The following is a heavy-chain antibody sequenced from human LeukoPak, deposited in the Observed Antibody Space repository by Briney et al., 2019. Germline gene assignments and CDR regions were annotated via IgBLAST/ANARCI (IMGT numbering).Heavy chain of an antibody. D-gene: IGHD2-2*01. CDR3: ARGGYCSSTSCYLPFDY. CDR1: GGTFSSYT. Sequence: ASVKVSCKASGGTFSSYTISWVRQAPGQGLEWMGRIIPILGTANYAQKFQGRVTITTDESTSTAYMELSSLRSEDTAVYYCARGGYCSSTSCYLPFDYWGQGTLVTVSS. J-gene: IGHJ4*02. V-gene: IGHV1-69*16. CDR2: IIPILGTA.